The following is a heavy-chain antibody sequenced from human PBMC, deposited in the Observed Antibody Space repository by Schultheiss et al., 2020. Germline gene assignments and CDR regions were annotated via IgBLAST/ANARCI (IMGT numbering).Heavy chain of an antibody. CDR2: IKQDGSEK. Sequence: GGSLRLSCAASGFTFSSYGMHWVRQAPGKGLEWVANIKQDGSEKYYVDSVKGRFTVSRDNSKNTLYLQMNSLRAEDTAVYYCARDLGMATVHWGQGTPVTVSS. J-gene: IGHJ4*02. D-gene: IGHD5-24*01. V-gene: IGHV3-7*03. CDR1: GFTFSSYG. CDR3: ARDLGMATVH.